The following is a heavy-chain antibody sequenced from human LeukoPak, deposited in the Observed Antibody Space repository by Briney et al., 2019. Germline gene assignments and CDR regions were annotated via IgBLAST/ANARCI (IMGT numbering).Heavy chain of an antibody. V-gene: IGHV3-21*01. CDR2: ISSSSSYI. Sequence: PGGSLRLSCAASGFTFSSYSMNWVRQAPGKGLEWVSSISSSSSYINYADSVKGRFTSSRDNAKAKNSLYLQMNSLRAEDTAVYYCARVVQQQLGYFDCWGQGTLVTVSS. CDR1: GFTFSSYS. J-gene: IGHJ4*02. D-gene: IGHD6-13*01. CDR3: ARVVQQQLGYFDC.